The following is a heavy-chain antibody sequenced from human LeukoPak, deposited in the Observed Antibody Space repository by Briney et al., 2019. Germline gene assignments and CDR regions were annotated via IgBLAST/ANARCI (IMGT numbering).Heavy chain of an antibody. D-gene: IGHD1-7*01. CDR2: IYCSGST. CDR3: ARGSGLGLRNQFWFDP. J-gene: IGHJ5*02. Sequence: SETLSLTCTVSGGSISSYYWSWIRQPPGKGLEWIGYIYCSGSTNYNPSLKSRVTISVDTSKNQFSLKLSSVTAADTAVYYCARGSGLGLRNQFWFDPWGQGTLVTVSS. CDR1: GGSISSYY. V-gene: IGHV4-59*01.